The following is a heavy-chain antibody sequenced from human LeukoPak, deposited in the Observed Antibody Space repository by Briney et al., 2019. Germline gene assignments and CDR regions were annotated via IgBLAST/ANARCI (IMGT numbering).Heavy chain of an antibody. V-gene: IGHV3-11*01. Sequence: GGSLRLSCAASGFTFRSSYMSWVRQAPGKGLEWVSYISSSGSTIYYADSVKGRFTISRDNAKNSLYLQMNSLRAEDTAVYYCARVECSGGSCYLDYYYYGMDVWGKGTTVTVSS. CDR3: ARVECSGGSCYLDYYYYGMDV. CDR1: GFTFRSSY. CDR2: ISSSGSTI. D-gene: IGHD2-15*01. J-gene: IGHJ6*04.